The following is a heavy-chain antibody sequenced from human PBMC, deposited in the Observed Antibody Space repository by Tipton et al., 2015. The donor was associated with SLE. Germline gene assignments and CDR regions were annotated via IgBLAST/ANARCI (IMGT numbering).Heavy chain of an antibody. CDR1: GGSISSYY. Sequence: TLSLTCTVSGGSISSYYWSWIRQPAGKGLEWIGRIYTSGSTNYNPSLKSRVTISVDTSKNQFSLKLSSGTAADTAVYYCASARFLEWLPYFDYWGQGTLVTVSS. CDR3: ASARFLEWLPYFDY. V-gene: IGHV4-4*07. J-gene: IGHJ4*02. D-gene: IGHD3-3*01. CDR2: IYTSGST.